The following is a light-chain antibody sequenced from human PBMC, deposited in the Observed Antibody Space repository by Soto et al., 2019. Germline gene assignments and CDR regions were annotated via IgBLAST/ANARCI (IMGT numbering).Light chain of an antibody. Sequence: IVLKQSPGTLSLTPGERATLSCRANQSVRSSYLAWYQQKPGQAPRLLIYGASSRATGIPDRFSGSGSGTDFTLTISRLEPEDFAVYYCQQYGSSPQTFGQGTKVDIK. CDR2: GAS. CDR1: QSVRSSY. CDR3: QQYGSSPQT. V-gene: IGKV3-20*01. J-gene: IGKJ1*01.